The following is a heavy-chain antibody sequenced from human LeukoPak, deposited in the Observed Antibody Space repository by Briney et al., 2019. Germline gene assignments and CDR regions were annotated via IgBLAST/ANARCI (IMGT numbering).Heavy chain of an antibody. CDR2: IYHSGNT. Sequence: SKTLSLTCAVSGYSISSGYYWGWIRQPPGKGLEWIGSIYHSGNTYYNPSLKSRVTISVDTSKNQFPLKLSSVTATDTAVYYCASLPIRLTGVDYWGQGTLVTVSS. J-gene: IGHJ4*02. CDR1: GYSISSGYY. D-gene: IGHD7-27*01. CDR3: ASLPIRLTGVDY. V-gene: IGHV4-38-2*01.